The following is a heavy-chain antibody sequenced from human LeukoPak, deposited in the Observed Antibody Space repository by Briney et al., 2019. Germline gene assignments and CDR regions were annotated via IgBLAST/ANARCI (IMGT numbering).Heavy chain of an antibody. CDR2: IKSKSNGGTT. D-gene: IGHD4/OR15-4a*01. Sequence: PGRSLRLSCAASGFTFSAAWMNWVRQAPGKGLEWVGRIKSKSNGGTTDFAAPVRDRFTISRDDSKNTLNLQMDSLRTEDTAVYYCVADLPGTNSPYFAYWGQGTLVTVSS. V-gene: IGHV3-15*01. CDR1: GFTFSAAW. CDR3: VADLPGTNSPYFAY. J-gene: IGHJ4*02.